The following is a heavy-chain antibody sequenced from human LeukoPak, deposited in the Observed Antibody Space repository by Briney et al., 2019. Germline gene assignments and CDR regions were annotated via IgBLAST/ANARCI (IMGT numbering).Heavy chain of an antibody. CDR2: IQQDGSEK. Sequence: PRGSLRLSCATSGFTFSSYWMSWVRQAPGKGLEWVANIQQDGSEKYYVDSVKGRFTISRDNAKNSLYLQMNSLRAEDTALYYCAKDNSPEYYGMDVWGQGTTVTVSS. CDR3: AKDNSPEYYGMDV. D-gene: IGHD5-18*01. CDR1: GFTFSSYW. J-gene: IGHJ6*02. V-gene: IGHV3-7*03.